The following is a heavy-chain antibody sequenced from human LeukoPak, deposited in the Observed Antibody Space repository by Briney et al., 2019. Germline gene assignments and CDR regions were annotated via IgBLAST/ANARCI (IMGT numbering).Heavy chain of an antibody. J-gene: IGHJ4*02. CDR1: GFTLSSYS. Sequence: GGSLRLSCAASGFTLSSYSMNWVRQAPGKGLEWVSHITASGTAMFYADSVKGRFTISRDNAKNSLYLQMNSLRDEDTAVYYCAAFDYWGQGTLVTVSS. CDR3: AAFDY. V-gene: IGHV3-48*02. CDR2: ITASGTAM.